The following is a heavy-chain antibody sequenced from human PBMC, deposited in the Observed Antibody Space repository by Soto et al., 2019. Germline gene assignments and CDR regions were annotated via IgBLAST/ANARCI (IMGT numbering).Heavy chain of an antibody. V-gene: IGHV4-59*08. CDR1: GGSISSYY. CDR3: ARHQIKQLSDYYYYYGMDV. CDR2: IYYSGST. Sequence: SETLSLTCTVSGGSISSYYWSWIRQPPGKGLEWIGYIYYSGSTNYNPSLKSRVTISVDTSKNQFSLKLSSVTAADTAVYYCARHQIKQLSDYYYYYGMDVWGQGTTVTVSS. D-gene: IGHD6-6*01. J-gene: IGHJ6*02.